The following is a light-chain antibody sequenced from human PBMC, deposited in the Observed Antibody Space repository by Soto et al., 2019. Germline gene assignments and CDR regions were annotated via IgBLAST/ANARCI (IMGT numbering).Light chain of an antibody. CDR1: SGSIASNY. V-gene: IGLV6-57*01. Sequence: NFLLTQPHCVSESPGKTVTISSTRSSGSIASNYVQWYQQRPGSSPTTVIYEDNQRPSGVPDRFSGSIDSSSNSSSLTISGLKTEDEADYYCQSYDSSNWVFGGGTKLTVL. CDR3: QSYDSSNWV. CDR2: EDN. J-gene: IGLJ2*01.